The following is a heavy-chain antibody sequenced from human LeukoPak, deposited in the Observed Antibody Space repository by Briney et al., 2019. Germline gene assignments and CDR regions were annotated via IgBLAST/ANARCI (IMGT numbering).Heavy chain of an antibody. D-gene: IGHD3-10*01. CDR1: GGSFSGYY. CDR3: AKDYDYGSGSPSRPIYGIDV. V-gene: IGHV4-34*01. Sequence: PSETLSLTCAVYGGSFSGYYWSWIRQPPGKGLEWIGEINHSGSTNYNPSLTSRVTISVDTSKNQFSLKLSSVLAADTAVYYCAKDYDYGSGSPSRPIYGIDVWGQGTTVTVSS. J-gene: IGHJ6*02. CDR2: INHSGST.